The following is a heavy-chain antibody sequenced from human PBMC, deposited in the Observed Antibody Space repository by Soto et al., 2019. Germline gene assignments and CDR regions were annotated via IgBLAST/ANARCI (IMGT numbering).Heavy chain of an antibody. D-gene: IGHD3-10*01. CDR2: INAGNGNT. CDR1: GYTFTSYA. V-gene: IGHV1-3*01. Sequence: QVQLVQSGAEVKKPGASVKVSCKASGYTFTSYAMHWVRQAPGQRLEWMGWINAGNGNTKYSQKFQGRVTITRDTSARTAYMELSSLRSEDTAVYYCARAGITMVRDNWFDPWGQGTLVTVSS. CDR3: ARAGITMVRDNWFDP. J-gene: IGHJ5*02.